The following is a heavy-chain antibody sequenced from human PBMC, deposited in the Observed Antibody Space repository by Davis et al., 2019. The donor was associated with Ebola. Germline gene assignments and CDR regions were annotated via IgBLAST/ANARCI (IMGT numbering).Heavy chain of an antibody. J-gene: IGHJ6*02. CDR3: ARCVGDDILTGYGYLYYYYGMDV. CDR1: GDSVSTKSAA. CDR2: TYYRSKWYY. Sequence: SQTPSLTCAISGDSVSTKSAAWNWIRQSPSRGLEWLGRTYYRSKWYYDYAVSLEGRITINPDTSKNQFSLKLSSVTAADTAVYYCARCVGDDILTGYGYLYYYYGMDVWGQGTTVTVSS. D-gene: IGHD3-9*01. V-gene: IGHV6-1*01.